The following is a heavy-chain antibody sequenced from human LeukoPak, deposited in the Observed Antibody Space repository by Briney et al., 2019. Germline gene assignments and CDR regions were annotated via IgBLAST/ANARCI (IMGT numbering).Heavy chain of an antibody. J-gene: IGHJ6*02. CDR1: GFTFSSYA. Sequence: SGGSLRLSCAPSGFTFSSYAMSWVRQAPGKGLEWVSPISGSGGGTYYADSVKGRFTISRDNSKNTLYLQMNSLRDEDTAVYYCAKSRRATDYYGLDVWGQGTTVTVSS. CDR2: ISGSGGGT. CDR3: AKSRRATDYYGLDV. V-gene: IGHV3-23*01.